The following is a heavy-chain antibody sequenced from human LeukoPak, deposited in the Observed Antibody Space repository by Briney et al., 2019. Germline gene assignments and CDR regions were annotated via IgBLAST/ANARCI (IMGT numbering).Heavy chain of an antibody. CDR2: INWNSGNI. CDR3: ARDPLGYYYGSGTHYFDF. CDR1: GFTFDDYA. J-gene: IGHJ4*02. D-gene: IGHD3-10*01. V-gene: IGHV3-9*01. Sequence: PGRSLRLSCAASGFTFDDYAMHWVRQAPGKGLEWVSGINWNSGNIGYADSVKGRFTISRDNAKNSLYLQMNTLSAEDTAVYYCARDPLGYYYGSGTHYFDFWGQGTLVTVSS.